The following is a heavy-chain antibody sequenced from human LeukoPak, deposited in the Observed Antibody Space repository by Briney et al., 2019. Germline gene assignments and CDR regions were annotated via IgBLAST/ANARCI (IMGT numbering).Heavy chain of an antibody. J-gene: IGHJ4*02. V-gene: IGHV4-39*01. CDR2: IYYSGST. CDR3: ARLGYYDSSGYFNFDY. Sequence: SETLSLTCTASGGSISSSSYYWGWIRQPPGKGLEWIGSIYYSGSTYYNPSLKSRVTISVDTSKNQFSLKLSSVTAADTAVYYCARLGYYDSSGYFNFDYWGQGTLVTVSS. D-gene: IGHD3-22*01. CDR1: GGSISSSSYY.